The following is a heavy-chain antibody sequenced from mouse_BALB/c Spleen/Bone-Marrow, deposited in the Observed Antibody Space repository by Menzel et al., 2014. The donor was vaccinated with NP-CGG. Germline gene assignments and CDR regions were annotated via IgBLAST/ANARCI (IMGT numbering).Heavy chain of an antibody. D-gene: IGHD1-1*01. V-gene: IGHV1-20*02. CDR2: INPYNGDT. J-gene: IGHJ3*01. Sequence: VQLQQSGPELVKPGASVKMSCKASGYSFTGYFMNWVMQSHGKSLEWIGRINPYNGDTFYNQKFKGKATLTVDKSSSTAHMELRSLASEDSAVYYCARGYYDSSSWFAYWGQGTLVTVSA. CDR1: GYSFTGYF. CDR3: ARGYYDSSSWFAY.